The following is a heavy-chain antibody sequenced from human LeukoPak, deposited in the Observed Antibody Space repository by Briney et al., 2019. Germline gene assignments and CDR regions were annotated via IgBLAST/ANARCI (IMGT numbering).Heavy chain of an antibody. J-gene: IGHJ4*02. V-gene: IGHV4-39*07. CDR3: ARGGEATSHFDY. CDR2: LYHSGST. D-gene: IGHD3-16*01. CDR1: GGSISSSSYY. Sequence: SETLSLTCTVSGGSISSSSYYWGWIRQPPGKGLEWIGSLYHSGSTHYNPSLKSRVTISVDTSKNQFSLKLSSVTDADTAVYYCARGGEATSHFDYWGQGTLVTVSS.